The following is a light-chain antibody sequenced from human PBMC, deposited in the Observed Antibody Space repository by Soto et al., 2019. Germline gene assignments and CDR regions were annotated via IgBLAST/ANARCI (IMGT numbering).Light chain of an antibody. J-gene: IGKJ2*02. Sequence: EIVLTQSPATLSLSPGERATLACKASQSVGGYLAWYQHKPGQAPRLLIHDASNRATGIPARFSGSGSGTDFTLTISSLEPEDSAVYYCQQRSNWPRGTFGQGTKLEIK. CDR3: QQRSNWPRGT. CDR1: QSVGGY. CDR2: DAS. V-gene: IGKV3-11*01.